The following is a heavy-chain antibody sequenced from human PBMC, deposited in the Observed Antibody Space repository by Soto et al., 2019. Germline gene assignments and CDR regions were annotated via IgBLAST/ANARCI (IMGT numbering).Heavy chain of an antibody. Sequence: SETLSLTCTVSGGSISSSSYYWGWIRQPPGKGLEWIGNVYYGGSPYYNPSLKSRVTISVETSKSQFSLKLSSVTAADTAVYYCAGGDYYHSSGYYFYYYTMDVWGQGTTVTVSS. CDR3: AGGDYYHSSGYYFYYYTMDV. J-gene: IGHJ6*02. CDR1: GGSISSSSYY. V-gene: IGHV4-39*01. CDR2: VYYGGSP. D-gene: IGHD3-22*01.